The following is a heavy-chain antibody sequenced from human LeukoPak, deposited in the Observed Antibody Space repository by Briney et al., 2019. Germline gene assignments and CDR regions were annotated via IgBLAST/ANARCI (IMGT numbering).Heavy chain of an antibody. V-gene: IGHV4-59*12. D-gene: IGHD3-3*01. Sequence: SETLSLTCAVYGGSFSGYYWSWIRQPPGKGLEGMGDIYYSRSTNYNPTLKSRGTISVDTSKNQFSLKLSSVTAADTAVYYCASSYYDFWSGYYGFYFDYWGQGTLVTVSS. CDR3: ASSYYDFWSGYYGFYFDY. CDR1: GGSFSGYY. J-gene: IGHJ4*02. CDR2: IYYSRST.